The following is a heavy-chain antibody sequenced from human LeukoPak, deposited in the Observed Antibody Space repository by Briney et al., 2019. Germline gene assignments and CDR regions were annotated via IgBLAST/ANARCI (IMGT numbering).Heavy chain of an antibody. CDR2: IYYSGST. CDR1: GGSVSGGSYY. D-gene: IGHD3-22*01. CDR3: ARDRSDDSSGYSPYYFDY. J-gene: IGHJ4*02. Sequence: PSETLSLTCTVSGGSVSGGSYYWSWIRQPPGKGLEWIGYIYYSGSTNYNPSLKSRVTISVDTSKNQFSLKLSSVTAADTAVYYCARDRSDDSSGYSPYYFDYWGQGTLVTVSS. V-gene: IGHV4-61*01.